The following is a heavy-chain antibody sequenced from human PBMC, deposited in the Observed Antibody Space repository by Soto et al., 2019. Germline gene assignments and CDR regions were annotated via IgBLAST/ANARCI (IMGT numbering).Heavy chain of an antibody. Sequence: ASVPVSCKTCGYTFFPYGVSWVRQAPGQGLEWMGWIRAYNGHTNYAQKFQGRVTMTPHTSRSAAYMELRSMRSDDTAVYYCARVRIPMVRGVIITSVAPFDFWGQGTLVTVSS. CDR1: GYTFFPYG. D-gene: IGHD3-10*01. J-gene: IGHJ4*02. CDR3: ARVRIPMVRGVIITSVAPFDF. CDR2: IRAYNGHT. V-gene: IGHV1-18*01.